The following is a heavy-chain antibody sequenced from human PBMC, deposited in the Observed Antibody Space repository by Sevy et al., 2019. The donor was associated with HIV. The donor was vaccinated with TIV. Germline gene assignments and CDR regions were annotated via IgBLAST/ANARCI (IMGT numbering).Heavy chain of an antibody. D-gene: IGHD4-17*01. J-gene: IGHJ4*02. CDR2: ISGSGGST. CDR1: GFTFSTYA. V-gene: IGHV3-23*01. Sequence: GGSLRLSCTASGFTFSTYAVSWVRQAPGKGLEWVSAISGSGGSTYYADSVKGQFTVSRDNSKNTLFLQMNNLRADDTAVYYCAKCPYGDYSPPFDYWGQGTLVTVSS. CDR3: AKCPYGDYSPPFDY.